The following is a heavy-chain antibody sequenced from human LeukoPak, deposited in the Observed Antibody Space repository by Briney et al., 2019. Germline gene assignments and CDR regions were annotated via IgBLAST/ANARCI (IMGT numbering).Heavy chain of an antibody. J-gene: IGHJ5*02. CDR2: IYYRSKWYN. Sequence: SQTLSLTCDISGDSVSSTSAGWSWIRQSPSRGLEWLGRIYYRSKWYNDYAVSVGSRVSINPDTSKNQFSLQLNSVTPEDTAVYYCARHNYYGSGSYYNRGRWFDPWGQGTLVTVSS. V-gene: IGHV6-1*01. CDR3: ARHNYYGSGSYYNRGRWFDP. CDR1: GDSVSSTSAG. D-gene: IGHD3-10*01.